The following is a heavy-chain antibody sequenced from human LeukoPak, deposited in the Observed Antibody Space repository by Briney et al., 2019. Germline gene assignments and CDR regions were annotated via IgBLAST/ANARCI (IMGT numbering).Heavy chain of an antibody. D-gene: IGHD3-10*01. CDR1: GFTFSSYG. Sequence: PGGSLRLSCAASGFTFSSYGMHWVRQAPGKGLEWVAFIQYDGSNKYYADSVKGRFTISRDNSKNTLYLQMNSLRAEDTAVYYCAKGAWFYWGQGTLVTVSS. J-gene: IGHJ4*02. CDR2: IQYDGSNK. V-gene: IGHV3-30*02. CDR3: AKGAWFY.